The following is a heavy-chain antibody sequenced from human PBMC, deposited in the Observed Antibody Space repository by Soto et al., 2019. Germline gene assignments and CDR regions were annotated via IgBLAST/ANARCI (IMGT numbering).Heavy chain of an antibody. V-gene: IGHV1-69*01. D-gene: IGHD3-10*01. CDR1: GGIFSTYA. J-gene: IGHJ4*02. CDR3: ARDRDDYGSGNYYIRIDF. Sequence: QVQLVQSGAEVKKPGSSVKVSCKASGGIFSTYAISWLRQAPGQGLEWMGGIIPLFGTPNYAQRVQGRVTITADESTSTAYMELSRLRSEDTAVYYCARDRDDYGSGNYYIRIDFWGQGTLVTVSS. CDR2: IIPLFGTP.